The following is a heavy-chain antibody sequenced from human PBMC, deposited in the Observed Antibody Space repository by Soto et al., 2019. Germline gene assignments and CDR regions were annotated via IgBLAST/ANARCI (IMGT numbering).Heavy chain of an antibody. Sequence: QVHLQESGPGLVKPSETLSLTCSVFGDSISRYYWSWIRQPAGRGLVFIGRIYNSGKFNYNPSLESRVTMSVDPSKNQISLQLSSATAADTAMYYCARGPYCGEECYFAYWGQGTLVTVSP. CDR2: IYNSGKF. CDR1: GDSISRYY. V-gene: IGHV4-4*07. J-gene: IGHJ4*02. D-gene: IGHD3-10*01. CDR3: ARGPYCGEECYFAY.